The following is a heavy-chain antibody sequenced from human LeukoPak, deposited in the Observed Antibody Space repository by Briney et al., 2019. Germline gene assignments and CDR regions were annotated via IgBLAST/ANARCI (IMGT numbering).Heavy chain of an antibody. CDR3: ANSYYYYYMDV. Sequence: GRSLRLSCAASGFTFSSYEMNWVRQAPGKGLEWVSYISSSGSTIYYADSVKGRFTISRDNSKNTLYLQMNSLRAEDTAVYYCANSYYYYYMDVWGKGTTVTVSS. J-gene: IGHJ6*03. CDR1: GFTFSSYE. CDR2: ISSSGSTI. V-gene: IGHV3-48*03.